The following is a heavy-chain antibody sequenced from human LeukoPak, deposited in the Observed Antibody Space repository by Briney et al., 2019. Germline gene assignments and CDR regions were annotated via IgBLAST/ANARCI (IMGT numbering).Heavy chain of an antibody. D-gene: IGHD3-16*01. V-gene: IGHV3-74*01. Sequence: GGSLRLSCAASGYTLRSYWIYGVRDAPEKGVVWVSRINSEGSDTSYADAVQGLFTISRDNAKSTLYLQMNSLRVEDTAVYFCGRDMWGTMDYWGQGALVTVSS. CDR1: GYTLRSYW. J-gene: IGHJ4*02. CDR2: INSEGSDT. CDR3: GRDMWGTMDY.